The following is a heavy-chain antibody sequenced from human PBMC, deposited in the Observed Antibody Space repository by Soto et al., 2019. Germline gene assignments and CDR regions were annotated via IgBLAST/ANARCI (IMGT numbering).Heavy chain of an antibody. J-gene: IGHJ4*02. CDR2: ISYDGSNK. D-gene: IGHD2-21*02. V-gene: IGHV3-30-3*01. CDR3: ARDGGGNLYVAY. CDR1: GFTFSSYA. Sequence: PGGSLRLSCAASGFTFSSYAMHWVRQAPGKGLEWVAVISYDGSNKYYADSVKGRFTISRDNSKNTLYLQMNSLRAEDTAVYYCARDGGGNLYVAYWGQGTLVTVSS.